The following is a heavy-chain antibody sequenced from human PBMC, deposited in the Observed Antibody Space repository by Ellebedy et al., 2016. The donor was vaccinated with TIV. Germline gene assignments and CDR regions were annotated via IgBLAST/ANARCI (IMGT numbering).Heavy chain of an antibody. CDR1: GDSISSSGSY. Sequence: SETLSLXXSVSGDSISSSGSYGGWIRQPPGKGPEWIGTIAFTGSAYYSPSLTSRATISVDKSQNQLSLNLISVTGADTAVHYCARLLPTGIYGRGFFDSWGQGILVTVSS. CDR3: ARLLPTGIYGRGFFDS. J-gene: IGHJ4*01. V-gene: IGHV4-39*01. D-gene: IGHD3-10*01. CDR2: IAFTGSA.